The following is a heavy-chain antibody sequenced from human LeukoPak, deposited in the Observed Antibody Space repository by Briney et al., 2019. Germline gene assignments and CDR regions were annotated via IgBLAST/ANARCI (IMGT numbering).Heavy chain of an antibody. J-gene: IGHJ4*02. V-gene: IGHV3-15*07. CDR3: DSFDSSGARGGAGFDY. CDR2: IKSKTDGGTA. D-gene: IGHD3-22*01. CDR1: GFTFSNAW. Sequence: GGSLRLSCAASGFTFSNAWMNWVRQAAGKGLEWVGRIKSKTDGGTADYAAPVKGRFTISRDDSKNTLYLQMNSLKTEDTAVYYCDSFDSSGARGGAGFDYWGQGTLVTVSS.